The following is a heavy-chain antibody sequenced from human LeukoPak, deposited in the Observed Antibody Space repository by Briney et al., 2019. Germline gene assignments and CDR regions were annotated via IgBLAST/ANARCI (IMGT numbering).Heavy chain of an antibody. Sequence: GGSLRLSCAASGFTVSSNYMSWVRQAPGKGLEWVSVIYSGGSTYYADSVKGRFTISRDNSKNTLYLQMISLRAEDTAVYYCARAGSSSSVEYYYYGMDVWGQGTTVTVSS. D-gene: IGHD6-13*01. CDR3: ARAGSSSSVEYYYYGMDV. CDR1: GFTVSSNY. V-gene: IGHV3-53*01. J-gene: IGHJ6*02. CDR2: IYSGGST.